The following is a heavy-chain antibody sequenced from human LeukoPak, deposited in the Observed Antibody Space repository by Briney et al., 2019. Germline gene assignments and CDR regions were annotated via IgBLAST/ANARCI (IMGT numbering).Heavy chain of an antibody. Sequence: PGGSLRLSCAASGFTFSSYGMPWVRQAPGKGLEWVAIIWYDGSNKYYADSVKGRFTISRDNSKNTLYLQMNSLRAEDTAVYYCASLTTHDAFDIWGQGTMVTVSS. CDR1: GFTFSSYG. CDR3: ASLTTHDAFDI. D-gene: IGHD4-11*01. CDR2: IWYDGSNK. V-gene: IGHV3-33*01. J-gene: IGHJ3*02.